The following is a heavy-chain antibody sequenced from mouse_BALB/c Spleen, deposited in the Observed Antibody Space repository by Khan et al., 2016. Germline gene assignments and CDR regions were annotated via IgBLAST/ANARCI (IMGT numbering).Heavy chain of an antibody. Sequence: EVKLEESGPGLVKPSQSLSLTCTVTGYSITSDYAWNWIRQFPGNSLAWMGYISYSLSTSYNPSLTSRISITRDTSKNQFFLQLNSVTSEDTATYYWGKGEDGDKGAMDYWGQGTSGTVSA. CDR2: ISYSLST. CDR3: GKGEDGDKGAMDY. V-gene: IGHV3-2*02. CDR1: GYSITSDYA. D-gene: IGHD1-1*01. J-gene: IGHJ4*01.